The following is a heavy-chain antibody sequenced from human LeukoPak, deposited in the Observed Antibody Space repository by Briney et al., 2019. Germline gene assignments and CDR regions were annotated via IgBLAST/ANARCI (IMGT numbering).Heavy chain of an antibody. D-gene: IGHD5-24*01. V-gene: IGHV4-59*02. CDR3: ARRRDGHNGWFDS. CDR1: GASVTSSY. Sequence: SETLSLTCNVSGASVTSSYWAWVRQPPGKGLDWIGDIFFSLSTTYGPAFASRATISLDTSKNQFSLILTSVTAAGTASYYCARRRDGHNGWFDSWGQGTVVTVSS. CDR2: IFFSLST. J-gene: IGHJ5*01.